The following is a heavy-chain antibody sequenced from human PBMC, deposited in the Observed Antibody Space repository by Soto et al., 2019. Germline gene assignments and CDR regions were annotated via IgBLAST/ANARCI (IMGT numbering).Heavy chain of an antibody. Sequence: LRLSCAASGFTFSSYGMHWVRQAPGKGLEWVAVISYDGSNKYYADSVKGRFTISRDNSKNTLYLQMNSLRAEDTAVYYCAKDDSSGYIIDYCGQGTLVTVSS. CDR1: GFTFSSYG. J-gene: IGHJ4*02. V-gene: IGHV3-30*18. CDR2: ISYDGSNK. CDR3: AKDDSSGYIIDY. D-gene: IGHD3-22*01.